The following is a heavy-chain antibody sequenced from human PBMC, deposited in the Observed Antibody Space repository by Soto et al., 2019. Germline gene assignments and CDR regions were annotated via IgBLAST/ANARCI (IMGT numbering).Heavy chain of an antibody. CDR1: GFTFSSYS. D-gene: IGHD3-9*01. J-gene: IGHJ4*02. CDR3: ARDPDYDILTGKFDY. Sequence: GGSLRLSCAASGFTFSSYSMNWVLQAPGKGLEWVSSISSSSSYIYYADSVKGRFTISRDNAKNSLYLQMNSLRAEDTAVYYCARDPDYDILTGKFDYWGQGTLVTVSS. CDR2: ISSSSSYI. V-gene: IGHV3-21*01.